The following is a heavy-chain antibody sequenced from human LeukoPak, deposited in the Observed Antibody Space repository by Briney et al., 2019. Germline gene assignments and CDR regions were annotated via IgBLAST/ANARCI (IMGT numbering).Heavy chain of an antibody. CDR2: ISYDGSNK. CDR3: ARTGYDSSGYYPDY. D-gene: IGHD3-22*01. J-gene: IGHJ4*02. Sequence: GGSLRLSCAASGLTFSSYGMHWVRQAPGKGLEWVAVISYDGSNKYYADSVKGRFTISRDNSKNTLYLQMNSLRAEDTAVYYCARTGYDSSGYYPDYWGQGTLATVSS. V-gene: IGHV3-30*03. CDR1: GLTFSSYG.